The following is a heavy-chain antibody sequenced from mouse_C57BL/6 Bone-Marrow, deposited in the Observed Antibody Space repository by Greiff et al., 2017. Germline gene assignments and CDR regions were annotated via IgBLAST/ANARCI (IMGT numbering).Heavy chain of an antibody. CDR1: GYTFTSYW. CDR2: IDPSDSYT. CDR3: ARDYYSNYRFAY. J-gene: IGHJ3*01. Sequence: QVHVKQPGAELVKPGASVKLSCKASGYTFTSYWMQWVKQRPGQGLEWIGEIDPSDSYTNYNQKFKGKATLTVDTSSSTAYMQLSSLTSEDSAVYYCARDYYSNYRFAYWGQGTLVTVSA. V-gene: IGHV1-50*01. D-gene: IGHD2-5*01.